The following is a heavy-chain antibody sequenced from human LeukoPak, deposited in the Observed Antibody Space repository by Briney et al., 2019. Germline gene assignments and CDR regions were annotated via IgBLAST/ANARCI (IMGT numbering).Heavy chain of an antibody. J-gene: IGHJ4*02. CDR2: IYYSGST. D-gene: IGHD6-13*01. Sequence: SETLSLTCNVSGGSLSSHYWSWVRQSPEKGLEWIGYIYYSGSTNYNPSLKSRVTISVDTSKNQFSLKLSSVTAADTAVYYCARARWGSWAHFDYWGQGTLVTVSS. CDR1: GGSLSSHY. CDR3: ARARWGSWAHFDY. V-gene: IGHV4-59*11.